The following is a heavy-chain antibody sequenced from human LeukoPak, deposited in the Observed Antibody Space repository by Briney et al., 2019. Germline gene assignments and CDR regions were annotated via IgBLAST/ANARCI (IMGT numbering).Heavy chain of an antibody. CDR3: TRENYDFWSGHDY. D-gene: IGHD3-3*01. CDR2: IRSKAYGGTT. V-gene: IGHV3-49*04. Sequence: GGSLRLSCTASGFTFGDYAMSWVRQAPGKGLEWVGFIRSKAYGGTTEYAASVKGRFTISRDDSRSIAYLQMNSLKTEDTAVYYCTRENYDFWSGHDYWGQGTLVTVSS. J-gene: IGHJ4*02. CDR1: GFTFGDYA.